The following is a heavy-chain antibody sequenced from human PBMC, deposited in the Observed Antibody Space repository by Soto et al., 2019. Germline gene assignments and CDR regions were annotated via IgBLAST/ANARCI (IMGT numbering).Heavy chain of an antibody. J-gene: IGHJ5*02. CDR3: ARYSGYNWKYGNCFDP. D-gene: IGHD1-20*01. V-gene: IGHV4-31*03. Sequence: PSETLSLTCTVSGGSISSGGYSWSWIRQHPGKGLEWIGYISCSASTYYNPSLKSRVTISVDKSKNQFSLKRSSLTAADTAVYYCARYSGYNWKYGNCFDPWGQGTLVTVSS. CDR1: GGSISSGGYS. CDR2: ISCSAST.